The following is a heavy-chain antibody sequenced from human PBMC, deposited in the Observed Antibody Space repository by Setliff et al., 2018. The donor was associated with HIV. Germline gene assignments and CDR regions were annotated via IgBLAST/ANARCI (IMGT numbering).Heavy chain of an antibody. D-gene: IGHD3-10*01. CDR3: ARAVIRREDRGMWTKLWSAPNHMDV. V-gene: IGHV4-59*01. Sequence: SETLSLTCSISGGSISNYYWVWIRQSPGKGLERIGHIHYGGGTYYNPSLESRVSISRDTSKNQFSLNLRDVTAGDTALYYCARAVIRREDRGMWTKLWSAPNHMDVWGKGITVTVSS. CDR2: IHYGGGT. CDR1: GGSISNYY. J-gene: IGHJ6*03.